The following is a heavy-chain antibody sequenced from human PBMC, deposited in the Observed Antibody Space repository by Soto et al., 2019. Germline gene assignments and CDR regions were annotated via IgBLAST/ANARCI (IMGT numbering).Heavy chain of an antibody. CDR1: GGSISSYY. CDR2: IYTSGST. Sequence: QVQLQESGPGLVKPSETLSLTCTVSGGSISSYYWSWIRQPAGKGLEWIGRIYTSGSTNYNPSLKSRVTMSVDTSRNQFSLKLSSVTAADTAVYYCARDLDLIFGVVIKNSGMDVWGQGTTVTVSS. CDR3: ARDLDLIFGVVIKNSGMDV. V-gene: IGHV4-4*07. D-gene: IGHD3-3*01. J-gene: IGHJ6*02.